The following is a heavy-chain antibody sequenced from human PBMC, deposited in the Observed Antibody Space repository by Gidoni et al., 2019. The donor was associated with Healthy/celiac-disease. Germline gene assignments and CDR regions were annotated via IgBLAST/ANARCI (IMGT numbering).Heavy chain of an antibody. V-gene: IGHV4-4*02. Sequence: QVQLQESGPGLVKPSGTLSLTCAVSGGPISSSTWWRWVRQPPGKGLEWIGEIYHSGSTNYNPSLKSRVTISVDKSKNQFSLKLSSVTAADTAVYYCARLVQLVTHSSYYYYGMDVWGQGTTVTVSS. CDR2: IYHSGST. CDR1: GGPISSSTW. CDR3: ARLVQLVTHSSYYYYGMDV. J-gene: IGHJ6*02. D-gene: IGHD6-13*01.